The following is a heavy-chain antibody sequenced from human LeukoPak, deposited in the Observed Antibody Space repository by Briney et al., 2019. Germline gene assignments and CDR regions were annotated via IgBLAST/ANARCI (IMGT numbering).Heavy chain of an antibody. J-gene: IGHJ4*02. CDR3: ARMKPYGDYGDY. CDR1: GGSISSGGYY. Sequence: SETLSLTCTVSGGSISSGGYYWSWIRQHPGKGLEWIGYISYSGSTYYNPSLESRVTISGDTSKNQFSLKLSSVTAADTAVYYCARMKPYGDYGDYWGQGTLVTVSS. CDR2: ISYSGST. V-gene: IGHV4-31*03. D-gene: IGHD4-17*01.